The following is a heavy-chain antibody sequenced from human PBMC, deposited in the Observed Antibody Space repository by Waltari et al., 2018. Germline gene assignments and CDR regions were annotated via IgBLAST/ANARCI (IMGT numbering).Heavy chain of an antibody. V-gene: IGHV4-34*01. CDR3: ARHDAGYSSPNWFDP. CDR1: GGSFSGYY. Sequence: QVQLQQWGAGLLKPSETLSLTCAVYGGSFSGYYWSWIRQPPGKGLEWIGEINHSGSTNYNPSLKSRVTISVDTSKNQFSLKLSSVTAADTAVYYCARHDAGYSSPNWFDPWGQGTLVTVSS. CDR2: INHSGST. D-gene: IGHD6-13*01. J-gene: IGHJ5*02.